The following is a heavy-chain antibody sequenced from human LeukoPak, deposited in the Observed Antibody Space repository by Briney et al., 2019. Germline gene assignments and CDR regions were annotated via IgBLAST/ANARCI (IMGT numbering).Heavy chain of an antibody. Sequence: ASVKVSCKASGYTFTSYYMHWVRQAPGQGLGWMGIINPSGGSTSYAQKFQGRVTMTRDTSTSTVYMELSSLRSEDTAVYYCARDENSSGWYGGFNYWGQGTLVTVSS. CDR3: ARDENSSGWYGGFNY. J-gene: IGHJ4*02. V-gene: IGHV1-46*01. D-gene: IGHD6-19*01. CDR1: GYTFTSYY. CDR2: INPSGGST.